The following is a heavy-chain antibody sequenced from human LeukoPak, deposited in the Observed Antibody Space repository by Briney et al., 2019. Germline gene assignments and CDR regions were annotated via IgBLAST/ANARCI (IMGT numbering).Heavy chain of an antibody. D-gene: IGHD3-16*01. CDR1: GGSISSSTYY. Sequence: PSETLSLTCTVSGGSISSSTYYWGWIRRPPGKGLEWIGSIYYSGSTYYTPSLKSRVTVSVDPSKNQSSLKLSSVTAAYTAVYYCVRGSTLRHYQYWGQGTLVTVSS. CDR3: VRGSTLRHYQY. J-gene: IGHJ4*02. CDR2: IYYSGST. V-gene: IGHV4-39*01.